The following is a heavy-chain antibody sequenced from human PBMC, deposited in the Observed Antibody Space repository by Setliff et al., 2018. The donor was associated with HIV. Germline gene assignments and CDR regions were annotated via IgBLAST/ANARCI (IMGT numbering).Heavy chain of an antibody. CDR2: ISHSGTT. J-gene: IGHJ4*02. D-gene: IGHD3-22*01. CDR3: ARSAYDSSGLPY. Sequence: SETLSLTCSVSGHSISSGYYWGWIRQPPGTGLEWIGSISHSGTTYYNPSLKSRGTISVDTSKNQFSLNLSSVTAADTAVYYCARSAYDSSGLPYWGQGTLVTVSS. V-gene: IGHV4-38-2*02. CDR1: GHSISSGYY.